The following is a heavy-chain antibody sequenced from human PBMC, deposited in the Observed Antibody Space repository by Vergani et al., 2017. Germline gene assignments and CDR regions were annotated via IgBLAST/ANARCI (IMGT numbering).Heavy chain of an antibody. Sequence: EVQLLESGGGLVQPGGSLRLSCAASGFTFSSYAMSWVRQAPGKGLEWVSAISGSGGSTYYADSVKGRFTISRDNSKNTLYLQMNSLRAEDTAVYYCAKGAAIVVVVAATGGWFDPWGQGTLVTVAS. CDR1: GFTFSSYA. J-gene: IGHJ5*02. CDR3: AKGAAIVVVVAATGGWFDP. CDR2: ISGSGGST. V-gene: IGHV3-23*01. D-gene: IGHD2-15*01.